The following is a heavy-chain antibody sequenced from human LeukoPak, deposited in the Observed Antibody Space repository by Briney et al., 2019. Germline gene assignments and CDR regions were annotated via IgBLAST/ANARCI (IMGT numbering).Heavy chain of an antibody. Sequence: PGGSLRLSCAASGFTFSNYEMNWVRKAPGKGLEWVSYISTSGSTIYYADSVKGRFTISRDNAKNSLYLQMNSLRAEDTAVYYCARDGPAYYDSSGYSDYWGRGILVTVSS. CDR1: GFTFSNYE. D-gene: IGHD3-22*01. CDR2: ISTSGSTI. V-gene: IGHV3-48*03. CDR3: ARDGPAYYDSSGYSDY. J-gene: IGHJ4*02.